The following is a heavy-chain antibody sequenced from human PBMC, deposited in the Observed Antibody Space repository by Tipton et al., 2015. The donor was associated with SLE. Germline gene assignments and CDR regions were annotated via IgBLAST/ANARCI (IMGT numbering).Heavy chain of an antibody. D-gene: IGHD3-16*01. Sequence: QLVQSGAEVKKPGASVKVSCKASGYTFTSYCITWVRQAPGQGLEWMRWISGYNGNTNYAQKLQGRVTMTTDTSTSTAYMELRSLRSGDTAVYYCARLGDWDFYYYMDVWGKGTTVTVSS. CDR3: ARLGDWDFYYYMDV. J-gene: IGHJ6*03. CDR2: ISGYNGNT. V-gene: IGHV1-18*01. CDR1: GYTFTSYC.